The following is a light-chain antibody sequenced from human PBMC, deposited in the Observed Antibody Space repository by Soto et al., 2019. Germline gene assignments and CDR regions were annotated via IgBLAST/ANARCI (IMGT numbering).Light chain of an antibody. Sequence: QSALTQPASVSGSPGQSITISCTGTNSDVGGYNYVSWYQQHPGKAPKLIIYDVSNRPSGVSNRFSDSKSGNTAYLTISGLQAEDEADYYCSSYRSSGTAYVFGTGTKLTVL. CDR1: NSDVGGYNY. CDR2: DVS. V-gene: IGLV2-14*03. CDR3: SSYRSSGTAYV. J-gene: IGLJ1*01.